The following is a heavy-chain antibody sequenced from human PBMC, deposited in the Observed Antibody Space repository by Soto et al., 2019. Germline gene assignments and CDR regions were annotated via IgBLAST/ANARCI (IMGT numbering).Heavy chain of an antibody. CDR2: IYYSGST. Sequence: QLQLQESGPGLVKPSETLSLTCTVSGGSISSSSYYWGWIRQPPGKGLEWIGSIYYSGSTYYNPSLKSRVTISVDTSKNQFSLKLSSVTAADTAVYYCASPYYYDSSGLGDAFDIWGQGTMVTVSS. J-gene: IGHJ3*02. V-gene: IGHV4-39*01. CDR3: ASPYYYDSSGLGDAFDI. D-gene: IGHD3-22*01. CDR1: GGSISSSSYY.